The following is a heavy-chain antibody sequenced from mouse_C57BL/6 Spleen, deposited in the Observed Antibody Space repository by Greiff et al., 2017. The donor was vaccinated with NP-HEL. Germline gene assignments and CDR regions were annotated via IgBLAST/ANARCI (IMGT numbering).Heavy chain of an antibody. V-gene: IGHV1-53*01. CDR2: INPSNGGT. D-gene: IGHD1-1*01. CDR3: AIPRYYGSSFDY. Sequence: QVHVKQPGTELVKPGASVKLSCKASGYTFTSYWMHWVKQRPGQGLEWIGNINPSNGGTNYNEKFKSKATLTVDKSSSTAYMQLSSLTSEDSAVYYCAIPRYYGSSFDYWGQGTTLTVSS. CDR1: GYTFTSYW. J-gene: IGHJ2*01.